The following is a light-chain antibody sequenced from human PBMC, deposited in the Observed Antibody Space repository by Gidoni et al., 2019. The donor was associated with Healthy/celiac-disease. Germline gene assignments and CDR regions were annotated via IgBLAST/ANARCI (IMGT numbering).Light chain of an antibody. CDR3: QQRSNWPFT. J-gene: IGKJ3*01. Sequence: EIVLTQSPATLSLSPGERATLSCRASQSVSSYLAWYQQKPGQAPRLLIYDASNRATGIPARFSGSGSGTDFTLTISSLEPEDFAVYYCQQRSNWPFTVGPXTKVDIK. CDR2: DAS. CDR1: QSVSSY. V-gene: IGKV3-11*01.